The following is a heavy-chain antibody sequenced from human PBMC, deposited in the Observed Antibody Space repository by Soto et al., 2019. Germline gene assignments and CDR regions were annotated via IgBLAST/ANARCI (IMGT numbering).Heavy chain of an antibody. J-gene: IGHJ5*02. CDR3: ERGFKVTTWPNWFDP. CDR1: GYSFTSYW. D-gene: IGHD4-4*01. V-gene: IGHV5-51*01. Sequence: PGESLKISCKGSGYSFTSYWIGWVRQMPGKGLEWMGIIYPGDSDTRYSPSFQGQVTISADKSISTAYLQWSSLKASDTAMYYCERGFKVTTWPNWFDPWGQGTLVTVYS. CDR2: IYPGDSDT.